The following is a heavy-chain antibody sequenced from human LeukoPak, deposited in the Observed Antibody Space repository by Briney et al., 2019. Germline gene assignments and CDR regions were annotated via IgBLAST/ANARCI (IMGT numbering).Heavy chain of an antibody. CDR3: ARVRDGYNYGFDY. CDR1: GFTLSSYS. Sequence: GGSLRLSCAASGFTLSSYSMNWVRQAPGKGLEWVSSISSSSSYIYYADSVKGRFTISRDNAKNSLYLQMNSLRAEDTAVYYCARVRDGYNYGFDYWGQGTLVTVSS. J-gene: IGHJ4*02. CDR2: ISSSSSYI. D-gene: IGHD5-24*01. V-gene: IGHV3-21*01.